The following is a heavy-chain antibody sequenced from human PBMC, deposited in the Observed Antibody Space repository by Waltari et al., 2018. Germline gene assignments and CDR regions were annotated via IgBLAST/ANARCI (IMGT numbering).Heavy chain of an antibody. D-gene: IGHD1-26*01. J-gene: IGHJ4*02. CDR3: AKDLGGGYSHYFDY. Sequence: EVQLLESGGDLVQPGGSLRLSCAASGFTFSSYAMSWVRKAPGKGREWVSVISSGGSSTVYADSVKGRFTISRDNSKNTLYLQMNSLRADDTAVYYCAKDLGGGYSHYFDYWGQGTLVTVSS. V-gene: IGHV3-23*03. CDR2: ISSGGSST. CDR1: GFTFSSYA.